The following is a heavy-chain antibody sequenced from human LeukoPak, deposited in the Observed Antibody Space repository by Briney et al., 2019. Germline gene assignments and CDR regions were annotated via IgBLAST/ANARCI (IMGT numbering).Heavy chain of an antibody. Sequence: GGSLRLSCAASGFTFSSYAMSWVRQAPGKGLEWVSAISRSGGSTYYADSVKGRFTISRDNSKNTLYLQMNSLRAEDTAVYYCAKGRGYCSSTSCPHHFDYWGQGTLVTVSS. J-gene: IGHJ4*02. CDR1: GFTFSSYA. V-gene: IGHV3-23*01. CDR3: AKGRGYCSSTSCPHHFDY. CDR2: ISRSGGST. D-gene: IGHD2-2*01.